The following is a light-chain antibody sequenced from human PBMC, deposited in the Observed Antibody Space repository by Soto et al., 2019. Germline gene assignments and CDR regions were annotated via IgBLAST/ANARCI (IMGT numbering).Light chain of an antibody. J-gene: IGKJ4*01. V-gene: IGKV3-15*01. CDR1: QGIGDT. Sequence: IVMTQPPGTLSLSPGERPTLSCGASQGIGDTLAWYQHKPGQTPRLLIYDTSTRATGVPTRFSGSRSGAEFTLTINSLQSEDFAVYYCKPYNNWPLTFGGGTEVDI. CDR2: DTS. CDR3: KPYNNWPLT.